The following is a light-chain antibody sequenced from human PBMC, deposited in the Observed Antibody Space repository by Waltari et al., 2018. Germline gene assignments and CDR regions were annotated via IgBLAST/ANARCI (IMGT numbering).Light chain of an antibody. CDR1: SRAVGGYNY. V-gene: IGLV2-11*01. Sequence: QSALTQPRSVSGSPGQSVTISCTGTSRAVGGYNYVSCYQQHPGKAPKLMIYDVSKRPSGVPDRFSGSKSGNTASLTISGLQAEDEADYYCCSYAGSWVFGGGTKLTVL. CDR2: DVS. CDR3: CSYAGSWV. J-gene: IGLJ3*02.